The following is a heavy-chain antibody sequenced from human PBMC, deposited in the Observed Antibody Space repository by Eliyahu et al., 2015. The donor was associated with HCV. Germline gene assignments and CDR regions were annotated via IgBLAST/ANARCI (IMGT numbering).Heavy chain of an antibody. Sequence: EVQLVQSGAEVKKPGESLKISCKGSGYSFTSYWIGWVRQMPGKGLEWXGIIYPGDSDTXYSPSFQGQVTISADKSISTAYLQWSSLKASDTSMYYCAREGGSSSWGGYNQHPNWFDPWGQGTLVTVSS. V-gene: IGHV5-51*01. CDR1: GYSFTSYW. D-gene: IGHD6-13*01. CDR2: IYPGDSDT. J-gene: IGHJ5*02. CDR3: AREGGSSSWGGYNQHPNWFDP.